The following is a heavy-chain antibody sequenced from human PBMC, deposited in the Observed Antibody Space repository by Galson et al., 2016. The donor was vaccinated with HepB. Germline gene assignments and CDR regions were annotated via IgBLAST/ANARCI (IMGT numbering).Heavy chain of an antibody. V-gene: IGHV3-74*01. J-gene: IGHJ4*02. CDR3: ARVNGRNLDY. CDR2: INSDGSST. CDR1: GFTFSSHW. D-gene: IGHD2-8*01. Sequence: SLRLSCAASGFTFSSHWMHWVRQAPGKGLVWVSHINSDGSSTNYADSVKGRFTISRDNAKNTLYLQMNSLRAEDTAVYYCARVNGRNLDYWGQGTLVTVSS.